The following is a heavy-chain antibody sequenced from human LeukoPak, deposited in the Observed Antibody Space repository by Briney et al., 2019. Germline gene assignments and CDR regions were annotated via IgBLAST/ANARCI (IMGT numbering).Heavy chain of an antibody. CDR3: ARVRCSGGGCFYNFDY. D-gene: IGHD2-15*01. CDR2: LSSSSTYV. J-gene: IGHJ4*02. CDR1: GFTFSRNW. Sequence: PGRSLRLSCAASGFTFSRNWMHWVRQAPGKGLEWVSSLSSSSTYVYYADSVKGRFTISRDNAKNSLYLQMNSLRAEDTAVYYCARVRCSGGGCFYNFDYWGQGSLVTVSS. V-gene: IGHV3-21*01.